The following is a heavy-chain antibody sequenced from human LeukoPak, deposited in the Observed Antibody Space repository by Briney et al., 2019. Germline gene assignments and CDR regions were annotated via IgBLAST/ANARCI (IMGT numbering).Heavy chain of an antibody. CDR3: ARDLKGFNL. CDR2: IKQDGSES. V-gene: IGHV3-7*04. Sequence: PGGSLRLSCAASGFTFRNYWMSWVRQAPGKGLEWVANIKQDGSESYYVDSVKGRFTISRDNGNNSLYLHMSRLRVEDTAVYYCARDLKGFNLWGQGALVTVSS. CDR1: GFTFRNYW. J-gene: IGHJ5*02.